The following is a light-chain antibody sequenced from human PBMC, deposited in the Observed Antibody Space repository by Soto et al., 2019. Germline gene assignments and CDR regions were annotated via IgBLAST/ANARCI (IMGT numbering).Light chain of an antibody. Sequence: DIQMTQSPSSLSASVGDRVTVTCRTSQNIYNYLNWYQQRPGKAPKLLIYAATSVQSGVPSRFSGSGSGTDFPLPITTLHPEDFAIYYCQQTHSTLFTFGQGTR. CDR2: AAT. J-gene: IGKJ5*01. CDR3: QQTHSTLFT. CDR1: QNIYNY. V-gene: IGKV1-39*01.